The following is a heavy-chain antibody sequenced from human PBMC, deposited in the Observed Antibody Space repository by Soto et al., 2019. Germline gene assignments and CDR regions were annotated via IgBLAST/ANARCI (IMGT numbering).Heavy chain of an antibody. V-gene: IGHV4-59*01. J-gene: IGHJ6*03. Sequence: SETLSLTCTVSGGSISPYYWSWIRQPPGKGLEWIGYVYYSGNTNYSPSLESRVTISVDTSRNQFSLNLTSATAADTAVYYCARKGAAASYAHYYMDVWGRGTTVT. D-gene: IGHD6-13*01. CDR1: GGSISPYY. CDR2: VYYSGNT. CDR3: ARKGAAASYAHYYMDV.